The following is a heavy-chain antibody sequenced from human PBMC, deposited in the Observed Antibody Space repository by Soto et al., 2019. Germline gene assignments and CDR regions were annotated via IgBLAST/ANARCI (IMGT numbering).Heavy chain of an antibody. V-gene: IGHV1-18*04. J-gene: IGHJ5*02. Sequence: GASVKVSCKASGYTFTSYGISWVRQAPGQGLEWMGWISAYNGNTNYAQKLQGRVTMTTDTSTSTAYMELRSLRSDDTAVYYCARTTHYDFWSGYSNWFDPWGQGTLVTVSS. CDR1: GYTFTSYG. D-gene: IGHD3-3*01. CDR3: ARTTHYDFWSGYSNWFDP. CDR2: ISAYNGNT.